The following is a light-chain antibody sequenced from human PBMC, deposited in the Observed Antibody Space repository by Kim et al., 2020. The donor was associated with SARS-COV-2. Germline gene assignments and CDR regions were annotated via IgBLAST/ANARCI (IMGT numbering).Light chain of an antibody. V-gene: IGKV1-8*01. CDR3: QQYYSYLT. J-gene: IGKJ1*01. CDR2: AAS. Sequence: SASTGDRVTITCRASQGISSYLAWYQQKPGKAPKLLIYAASTLQSGVPSRFSGSGSGTDFTLTISCLQSEDFATYYCQQYYSYLTFGQGTKVDIK. CDR1: QGISSY.